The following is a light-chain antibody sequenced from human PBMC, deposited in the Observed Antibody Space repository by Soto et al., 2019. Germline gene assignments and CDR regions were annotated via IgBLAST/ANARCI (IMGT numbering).Light chain of an antibody. J-gene: IGLJ3*02. CDR1: NSDVGKYEF. CDR2: EVN. Sequence: QSVLTQPASVSGTPGQSITISCTGTNSDVGKYEFVSWYQHYPDKAPKFIIYEVNKRPSGVSHRFSGSKSGSTASLTISGLQAEDEAHYYCCSYTSSETVVFGGGTKVTVL. V-gene: IGLV2-23*02. CDR3: CSYTSSETVV.